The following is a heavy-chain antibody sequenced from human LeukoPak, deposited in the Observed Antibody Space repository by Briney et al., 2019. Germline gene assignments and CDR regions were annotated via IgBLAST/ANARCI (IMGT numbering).Heavy chain of an antibody. V-gene: IGHV1-18*01. CDR2: ISAYNGNT. Sequence: ASVKVSCKASGYTFTSYGISWVRQAPGQGLEWMGWISAYNGNTNYAQKLQGRVTMTTDTSTSTAYMELRSLRSDDTAVYYCARDRYDILTGYYFHGAARALGVVLYYYYMDVWGKGTTVTISS. CDR1: GYTFTSYG. J-gene: IGHJ6*03. CDR3: ARDRYDILTGYYFHGAARALGVVLYYYYMDV. D-gene: IGHD3-9*01.